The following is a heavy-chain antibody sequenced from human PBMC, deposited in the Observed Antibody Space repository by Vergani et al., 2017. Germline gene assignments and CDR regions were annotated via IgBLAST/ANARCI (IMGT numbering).Heavy chain of an antibody. J-gene: IGHJ3*02. CDR2: INPNSGGT. D-gene: IGHD3-22*01. CDR1: GYTFTGYY. CDR3: ARDTYSDSSAYYIDAFDI. V-gene: IGHV1-2*06. Sequence: QVQLVQSGAEVKKPGASVKVSCKASGYTFTGYYMHWVRQAPGQGLEWMGRINPNSGGTNYAQKFQGRVTMTRDTSISTAYMELSRLRSDDTAVYYCARDTYSDSSAYYIDAFDIWGQGTMVTVSS.